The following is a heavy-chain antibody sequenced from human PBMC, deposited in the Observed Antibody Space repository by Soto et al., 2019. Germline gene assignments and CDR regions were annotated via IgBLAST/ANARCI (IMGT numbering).Heavy chain of an antibody. Sequence: SETLSLTCAVSGGSISSSNWWSWVRQPPGKGLEWIGEIYHSGSTNYNPSLKSRVTISVDKSKKQFSLKLSSVTAADTAVYYCARSLYSGSYTNWFDPWGQGTLVTVSS. V-gene: IGHV4-4*02. J-gene: IGHJ5*02. CDR3: ARSLYSGSYTNWFDP. CDR2: IYHSGST. D-gene: IGHD1-26*01. CDR1: GGSISSSNW.